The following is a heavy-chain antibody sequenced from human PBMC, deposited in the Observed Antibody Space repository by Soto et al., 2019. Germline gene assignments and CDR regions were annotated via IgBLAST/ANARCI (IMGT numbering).Heavy chain of an antibody. CDR2: INHVGGT. Sequence: SETLSLTCAVSGGFLSESYWTWIRQPPGKGLEWIGEINHVGGTNYNPSLKSRVTMSVDTSQNQFSLRLISVTAADTAMYFCVRIRYQLPSSVLWLDPWGQGTPVTVS. CDR1: GGFLSESY. V-gene: IGHV4-34*01. CDR3: VRIRYQLPSSVLWLDP. D-gene: IGHD3-16*01. J-gene: IGHJ5*02.